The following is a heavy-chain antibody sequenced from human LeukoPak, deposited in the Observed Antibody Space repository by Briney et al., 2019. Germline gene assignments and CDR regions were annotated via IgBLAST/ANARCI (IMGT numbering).Heavy chain of an antibody. CDR3: ARDGYSGYHYHDWFDP. J-gene: IGHJ5*02. D-gene: IGHD5-12*01. CDR1: GYTFTDHF. CDR2: INPNNGET. Sequence: GASVKVSCKASGYTFTDHFMHWVRQAPGQGLEWMGWINPNNGETNYAQKFQGRVTMTSYTSISTAYMELSRLTSDDTAVYYCARDGYSGYHYHDWFDPWGQGTLVTVSS. V-gene: IGHV1-2*02.